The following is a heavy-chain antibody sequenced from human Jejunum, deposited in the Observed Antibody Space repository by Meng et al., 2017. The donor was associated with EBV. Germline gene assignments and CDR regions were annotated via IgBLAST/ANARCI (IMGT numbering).Heavy chain of an antibody. D-gene: IGHD4-17*01. CDR3: ARGGPDFGDYVPFDY. CDR1: GDSITRGAYL. Sequence: LQLQESCSRLLKPSQNLSLTCAVSGDSITRGAYLWSWIRQPPGKGLEWIGNIYHIGSTYYNPSLKSRVTISVDRSKNQFSLKLTSVTAADTAVYYCARGGPDFGDYVPFDYWGQGTLVTVSS. J-gene: IGHJ4*02. CDR2: IYHIGST. V-gene: IGHV4-30-2*01.